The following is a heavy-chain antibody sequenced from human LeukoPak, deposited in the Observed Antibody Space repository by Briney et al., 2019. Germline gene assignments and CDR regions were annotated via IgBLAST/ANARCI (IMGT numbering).Heavy chain of an antibody. V-gene: IGHV1-18*01. Sequence: ASVKVSCKASGYSFTSYGISWVRQAPGQGLEWMGWISAYNCNTNYAQKLQGRVTMTTDTSTSTAYMELRSLRSDDTAVYYCARVRLRYCSGGSWSSGDYWGQGALVTVSS. CDR2: ISAYNCNT. CDR1: GYSFTSYG. CDR3: ARVRLRYCSGGSWSSGDY. J-gene: IGHJ4*02. D-gene: IGHD2-15*01.